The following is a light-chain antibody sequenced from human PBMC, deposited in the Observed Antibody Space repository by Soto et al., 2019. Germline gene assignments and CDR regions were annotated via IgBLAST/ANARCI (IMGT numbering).Light chain of an antibody. CDR1: QSVSSN. Sequence: EIVMTQSPATLSVSPGERSTRSFMASQSVSSNLAWYQQKPGQAPRLLIYQTSIRAAGIPARFSASGTGTDFTLTISDVQPEDFAVYYCHQRQSWPRTFGQGTKVDIK. CDR3: HQRQSWPRT. J-gene: IGKJ1*01. CDR2: QTS. V-gene: IGKV3D-15*03.